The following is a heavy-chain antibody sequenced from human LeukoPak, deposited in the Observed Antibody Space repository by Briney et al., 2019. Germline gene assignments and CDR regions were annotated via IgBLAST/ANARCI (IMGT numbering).Heavy chain of an antibody. J-gene: IGHJ4*02. CDR2: IYTTGST. V-gene: IGHV4-61*02. D-gene: IGHD3-22*01. Sequence: SQTLSLTCTVSGVSISSGSCYWVWIRQPAGKGLEWIGRIYTTGSTNYNPSFKSRVTISVDTSKNQFSLKLSSVTAADTAVYYCAREGYYDRSGYREYWGQGTLVTVSS. CDR1: GVSISSGSCY. CDR3: AREGYYDRSGYREY.